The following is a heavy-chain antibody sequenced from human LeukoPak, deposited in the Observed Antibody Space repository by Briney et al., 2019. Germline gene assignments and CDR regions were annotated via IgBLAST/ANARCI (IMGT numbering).Heavy chain of an antibody. Sequence: GRSLRLSCAAPGFTFNSYTMHWVRQAPGKGLEWVAVMSSDGNKKFYAEYVKGRFTISRDNSENTLYLEMNSLRGEDTAVYYCARGLDYGDYARAALTNDYWGQGTLVTVSS. CDR3: ARGLDYGDYARAALTNDY. CDR2: MSSDGNKK. J-gene: IGHJ4*02. V-gene: IGHV3-30-3*01. D-gene: IGHD4-17*01. CDR1: GFTFNSYT.